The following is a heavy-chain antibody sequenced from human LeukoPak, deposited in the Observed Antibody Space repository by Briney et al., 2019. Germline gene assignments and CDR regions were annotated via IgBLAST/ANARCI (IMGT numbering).Heavy chain of an antibody. V-gene: IGHV4-39*07. J-gene: IGHJ4*02. Sequence: PSETLSLTCTVSVGSISTSNYYWGWIRQPPGKCLEWIGNIFYSGSTYYGPSLKSRLTISLDTSRNQFSLKLSSVTAADTAVYYCARRVRYSSGWYGFDYWGQGTLVTVSS. D-gene: IGHD6-19*01. CDR3: ARRVRYSSGWYGFDY. CDR1: VGSISTSNYY. CDR2: IFYSGST.